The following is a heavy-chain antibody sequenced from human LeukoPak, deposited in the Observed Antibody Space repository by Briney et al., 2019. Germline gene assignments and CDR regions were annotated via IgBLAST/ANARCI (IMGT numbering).Heavy chain of an antibody. J-gene: IGHJ1*01. Sequence: GGSLRLSCAVSGFTFSQYYMGWVRQAPGKGLEWVAIIESDGSDRKYVDSVKGRFTISRDNAKNSLYLQMSSLTAEDTAIYFCTFLVREPQHWGRGILVTVSS. D-gene: IGHD3-10*01. V-gene: IGHV3-7*01. CDR3: TFLVREPQH. CDR2: IESDGSDR. CDR1: GFTFSQYY.